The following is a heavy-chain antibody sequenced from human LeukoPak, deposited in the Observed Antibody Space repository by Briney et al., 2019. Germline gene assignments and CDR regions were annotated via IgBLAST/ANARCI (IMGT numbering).Heavy chain of an antibody. CDR1: GFTFSSYG. Sequence: GGSLRLSCAASGFTFSSYGMHWVRQAPGKGLEWVAFIRYDGSNKYYADSVKGRFTISRDNSKNTLYLQMNSLRAEDTAVYYCAKAPRRSSSSRGVGFDYWGQGTLVTVSS. J-gene: IGHJ4*02. CDR2: IRYDGSNK. CDR3: AKAPRRSSSSRGVGFDY. V-gene: IGHV3-30*02. D-gene: IGHD6-6*01.